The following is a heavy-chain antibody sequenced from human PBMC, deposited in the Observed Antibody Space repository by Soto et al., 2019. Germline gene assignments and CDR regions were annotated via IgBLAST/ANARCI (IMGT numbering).Heavy chain of an antibody. CDR3: AHRTPASYYDILPGYLRQGPNWFDP. CDR1: GFSLSTSGVG. CDR2: IYWDDDK. Sequence: QITLKESGPTLVKPTQTLTLTCTFSGFSLSTSGVGVGWIRQPPGKALEWLALIYWDDDKRYSPSLKSRLTXXKDTSKNQVVXXMXNXXPVDTATYYCAHRTPASYYDILPGYLRQGPNWFDPWGQGTLVTVSS. V-gene: IGHV2-5*02. D-gene: IGHD3-9*01. J-gene: IGHJ5*02.